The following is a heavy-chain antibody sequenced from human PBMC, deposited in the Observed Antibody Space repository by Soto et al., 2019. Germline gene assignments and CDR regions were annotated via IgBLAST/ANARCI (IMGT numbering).Heavy chain of an antibody. Sequence: ASVKVSCKASGGTFSSYAISWGRQAPGQGLEWMGGIIPIFGTANYAQKFQGRVTITADESTSTAYMELSSLRSEDTAVYYCARYANYYDSSGYYNQARYYYYGMDVWGQGTTVTVYS. CDR2: IIPIFGTA. J-gene: IGHJ6*02. V-gene: IGHV1-69*13. D-gene: IGHD3-22*01. CDR1: GGTFSSYA. CDR3: ARYANYYDSSGYYNQARYYYYGMDV.